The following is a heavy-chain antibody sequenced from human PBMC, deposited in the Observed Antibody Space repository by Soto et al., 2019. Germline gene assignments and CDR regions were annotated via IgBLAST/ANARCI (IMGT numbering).Heavy chain of an antibody. CDR2: VRYSGNT. Sequence: PSETLSLTCTVSGYSISSGYHWAWIRQPPGKGLEWLGSVRYSGNTYYNPSLKSRLTISVDKSKNQFSLNLSSVTAADTAVYYCARQDRVVAEGRWFDPWGQGTLVTVSS. V-gene: IGHV4-38-2*02. D-gene: IGHD2-15*01. J-gene: IGHJ5*02. CDR3: ARQDRVVAEGRWFDP. CDR1: GYSISSGYH.